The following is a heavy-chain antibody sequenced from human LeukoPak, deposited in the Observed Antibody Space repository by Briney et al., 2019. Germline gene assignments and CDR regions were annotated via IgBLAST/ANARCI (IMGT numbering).Heavy chain of an antibody. J-gene: IGHJ4*02. CDR1: GGSISDYY. D-gene: IGHD5/OR15-5a*01. Sequence: SETLSLTCTISGGSISDYYWSRIRQPPGKGLEWVAYMSYNDGATYNPSLKSRVTISLDTSKNQFSLKLSSVTAADTALYYCARHGRSTTTYIDYWGQGTLVTVSS. CDR2: MSYNDGA. CDR3: ARHGRSTTTYIDY. V-gene: IGHV4-59*08.